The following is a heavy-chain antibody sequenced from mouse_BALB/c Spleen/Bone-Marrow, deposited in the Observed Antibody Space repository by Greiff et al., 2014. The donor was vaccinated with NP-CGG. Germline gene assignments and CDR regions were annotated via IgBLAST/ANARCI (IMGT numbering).Heavy chain of an antibody. CDR2: IFPGDGST. V-gene: IGHV1-85*01. CDR1: GYTFTSYD. Sequence: QVQLKESGAELVKPGASVKLSCKASGYTFTSYDINRVRQRPEQGLEWIGWIFPGDGSTKYNEKFKGKATLTTDKSSSTAYMQLSRLTSDDSAVYFCARRVYYDYDGGAWFAYWGQGTLVTVSA. D-gene: IGHD2-4*01. J-gene: IGHJ3*01. CDR3: ARRVYYDYDGGAWFAY.